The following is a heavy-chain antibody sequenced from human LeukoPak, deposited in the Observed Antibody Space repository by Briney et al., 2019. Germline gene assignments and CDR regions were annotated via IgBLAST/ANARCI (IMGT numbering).Heavy chain of an antibody. D-gene: IGHD2-2*02. Sequence: GGSLRLSGAASGFTFSDYYMSWIRQAPGKGLEWVSYISSSGSTIYYADSVKGRFTISRDNAKNSLYLQMNSLRAEDTAVYYCARSSCYTCNWFDPWGQGTLVTVSS. J-gene: IGHJ5*02. CDR3: ARSSCYTCNWFDP. CDR1: GFTFSDYY. V-gene: IGHV3-11*01. CDR2: ISSSGSTI.